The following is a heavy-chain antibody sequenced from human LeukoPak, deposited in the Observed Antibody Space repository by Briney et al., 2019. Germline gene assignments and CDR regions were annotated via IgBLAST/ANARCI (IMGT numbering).Heavy chain of an antibody. CDR2: ISSSSSTI. J-gene: IGHJ6*02. CDR3: ARDPDILTGYYGGIYGMDV. CDR1: GFTFSSYA. V-gene: IGHV3-48*04. D-gene: IGHD3-9*01. Sequence: GGSLRLSCAASGFTFSSYAMSWVRQAPGKGLEWVSYISSSSSTIYYADSVKGRFTISRDNARNSLYLQMNSLRAEDTAVSYCARDPDILTGYYGGIYGMDVWGQGTTVTVSS.